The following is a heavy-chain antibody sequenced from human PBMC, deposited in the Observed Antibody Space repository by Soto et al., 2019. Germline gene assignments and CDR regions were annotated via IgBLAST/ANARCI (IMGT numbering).Heavy chain of an antibody. CDR2: INHSGST. D-gene: IGHD1-26*01. Sequence: SETLSLTCAVYGGSFSGYYWSWIRQPPGKGLEWIGEINHSGSTNYNPSLKSRVTISVDTSKNQFSLKLSSVTAADTAVYYCARARIVGATPVIFDYWGQGTLVTVSS. J-gene: IGHJ4*02. CDR1: GGSFSGYY. V-gene: IGHV4-34*01. CDR3: ARARIVGATPVIFDY.